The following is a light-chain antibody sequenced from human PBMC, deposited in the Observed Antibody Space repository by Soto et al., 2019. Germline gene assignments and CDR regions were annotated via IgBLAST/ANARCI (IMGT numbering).Light chain of an antibody. Sequence: EIVLTQSPGTLSLSPWERATLSCRASQSVSSNLAWYQQKPGQGPRLLLYGASSRATGIPDRFSGSGSGTDFTLTISRLEPEDFAVYYCQQYGSSLTWTFGQGTKVDIK. V-gene: IGKV3-20*01. CDR3: QQYGSSLTWT. J-gene: IGKJ1*01. CDR2: GAS. CDR1: QSVSSN.